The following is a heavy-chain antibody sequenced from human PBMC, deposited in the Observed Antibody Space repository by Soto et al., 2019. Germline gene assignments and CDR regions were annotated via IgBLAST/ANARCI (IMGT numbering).Heavy chain of an antibody. D-gene: IGHD2-15*01. CDR1: GVTFNDYS. V-gene: IGHV3-21*02. CDR3: AREEGYCNGGPCYRGAFDF. J-gene: IGHJ3*01. CDR2: IGNSNNPT. Sequence: EVQLVESGGGLVKPGGCPRVSCAASGVTFNDYSMLWVRQAPGKGLEWLAFIGNSNNPTFYADSVRGRFTISRDNPKNSVYLQMNSLREEDTAVYFCAREEGYCNGGPCYRGAFDFWGQGTIVTVSS.